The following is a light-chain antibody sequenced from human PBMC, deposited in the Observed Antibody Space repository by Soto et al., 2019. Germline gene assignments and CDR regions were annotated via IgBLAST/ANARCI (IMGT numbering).Light chain of an antibody. J-gene: IGLJ1*01. CDR3: AAWDDSLSGFYI. Sequence: QSALTQPPSASGTPGQRVTISCSGSSSNIGKNYVYWYQQLPGTAPALLIYSNSQRPSGVPDRFSASKSGTSASLAISGLRSEDEADYYCAAWDDSLSGFYIFGTGTKVTVL. CDR2: SNS. V-gene: IGLV1-47*02. CDR1: SSNIGKNY.